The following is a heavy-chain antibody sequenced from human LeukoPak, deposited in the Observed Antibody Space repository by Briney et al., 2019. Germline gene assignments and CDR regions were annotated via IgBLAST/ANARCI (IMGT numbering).Heavy chain of an antibody. Sequence: GGSLRLSCAASGFTFSSYSMNWVRQAPGKGLEYVSAISSNGGSTYYANSVKGRFTISRDNSKNTLYLQMGSLRAEDMAVYYCARTDYLYSSSSPAGYWGQGTLVTVSS. CDR1: GFTFSSYS. D-gene: IGHD6-6*01. CDR2: ISSNGGST. CDR3: ARTDYLYSSSSPAGY. V-gene: IGHV3-64*01. J-gene: IGHJ4*02.